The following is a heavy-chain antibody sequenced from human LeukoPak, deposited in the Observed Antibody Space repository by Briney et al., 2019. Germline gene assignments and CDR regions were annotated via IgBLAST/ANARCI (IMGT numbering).Heavy chain of an antibody. Sequence: GGSLRLSCAASGSTFDDYAMHWVRQAPGKGLEWVSGISWNSGSIGYADSVKGRFTISRDNAKNSLYLQMNSLRAEDTALYYCAKDMDYGSGTPSNFDYWGQGTLVTVSS. CDR1: GSTFDDYA. V-gene: IGHV3-9*01. CDR3: AKDMDYGSGTPSNFDY. CDR2: ISWNSGSI. J-gene: IGHJ4*02. D-gene: IGHD3-10*01.